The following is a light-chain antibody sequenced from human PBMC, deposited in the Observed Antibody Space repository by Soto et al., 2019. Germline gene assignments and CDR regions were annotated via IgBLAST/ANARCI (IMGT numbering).Light chain of an antibody. CDR2: SND. CDR3: AAWDDSLNGQGV. J-gene: IGLJ3*02. CDR1: SSNIGRNT. V-gene: IGLV1-44*01. Sequence: QSVLTQPPSASGTPGQRVSISCSGSSSNIGRNTVNWYQQLPGTAPKVLIYSNDQRPSGVPDRFSGPKSGTSASLAISGLQSEDEADYYCAAWDDSLNGQGVFGGGTKVTVL.